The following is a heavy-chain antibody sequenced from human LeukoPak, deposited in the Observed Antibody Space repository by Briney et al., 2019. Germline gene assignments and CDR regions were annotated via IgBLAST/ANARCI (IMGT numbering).Heavy chain of an antibody. Sequence: GGSLRLSCAASGFTFGDHYMNWIRQAPGKGLEWVSHISGSGSTIYYADSVKGRFTISRDNAKNSLYLQMHSLRAEDTAVYYCAREDSGYDDWFDPWGQGTLVTVSS. J-gene: IGHJ5*02. V-gene: IGHV3-11*04. CDR3: AREDSGYDDWFDP. CDR2: ISGSGSTI. D-gene: IGHD5-12*01. CDR1: GFTFGDHY.